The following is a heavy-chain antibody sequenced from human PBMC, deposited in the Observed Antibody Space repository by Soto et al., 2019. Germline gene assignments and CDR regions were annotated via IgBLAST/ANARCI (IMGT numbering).Heavy chain of an antibody. CDR1: DGSLSGHFWSLRGHH. D-gene: IGHD2-21*02. V-gene: IGHV4-34*01. CDR2: INHSGST. CDR3: ARGSVTTGDY. J-gene: IGHJ4*02. Sequence: SETLSLTCAVYDGSLSGHFWSLRGHHWSWIRQPPGKGLEWIGEINHSGSTNYNPSLKSRVTISVDPSKKQFSLKLTSVTAADTAVYYCARGSVTTGDYWGQGTLVTVSS.